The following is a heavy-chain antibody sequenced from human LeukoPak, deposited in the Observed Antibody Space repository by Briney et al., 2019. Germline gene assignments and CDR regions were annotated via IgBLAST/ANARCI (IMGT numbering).Heavy chain of an antibody. V-gene: IGHV4-59*01. CDR3: ARTTLKGYLRPNWFDP. D-gene: IGHD3-16*02. J-gene: IGHJ5*02. CDR1: GASISSYY. Sequence: SETLSLTCTVSGASISSYYWNWIRQPPGKGLEWLGYIYYSGSTNYNPSLKSRVTISVDTSKNQFSLKLSSVTAADTAVYYCARTTLKGYLRPNWFDPWGQGTLVTVSS. CDR2: IYYSGST.